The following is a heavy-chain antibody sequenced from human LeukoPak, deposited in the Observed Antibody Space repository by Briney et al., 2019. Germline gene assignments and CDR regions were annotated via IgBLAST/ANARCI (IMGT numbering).Heavy chain of an antibody. J-gene: IGHJ5*02. CDR1: GGSFSGYY. CDR2: INHSGST. V-gene: IGHV4-34*01. Sequence: KTSETLSLTCAVYGGSFSGYYWSWIRQPPGKGLEWIGEINHSGSTNYNPSLKSRVTISVDRSQNQFSLKLTSVTAADTAVYYCARFSESRFDPWGQGTLVTVSS. CDR3: ARFSESRFDP.